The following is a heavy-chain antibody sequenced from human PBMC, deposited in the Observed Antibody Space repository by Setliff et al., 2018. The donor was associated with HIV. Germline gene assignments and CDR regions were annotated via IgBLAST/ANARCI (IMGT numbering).Heavy chain of an antibody. CDR3: ARVPYRSAWFSGGHDAFDV. D-gene: IGHD6-19*01. Sequence: ASVKVSCKASGYTFTSYGISWVRQAPGQRLEWMGWISGYNGNTKYVQKYQGRVTMTTDTSTSKVYMELRTLRSDDTAVYYCARVPYRSAWFSGGHDAFDVWGQGTMVTVSS. V-gene: IGHV1-18*01. CDR1: GYTFTSYG. J-gene: IGHJ3*01. CDR2: ISGYNGNT.